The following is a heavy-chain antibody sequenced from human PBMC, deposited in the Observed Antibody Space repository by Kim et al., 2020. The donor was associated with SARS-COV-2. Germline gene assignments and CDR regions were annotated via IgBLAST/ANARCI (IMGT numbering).Heavy chain of an antibody. D-gene: IGHD5-18*01. Sequence: SETLSLTCTVSGGSISSYYWSWIRQPPGKGLEWIGYIYYSGSTNYNPSLKSRVTISVDTSKNQFSLKLSSVTAADTAVYYCAREGGYSFRSHYFDYWGQGTLVTVSS. J-gene: IGHJ4*02. V-gene: IGHV4-59*13. CDR2: IYYSGST. CDR1: GGSISSYY. CDR3: AREGGYSFRSHYFDY.